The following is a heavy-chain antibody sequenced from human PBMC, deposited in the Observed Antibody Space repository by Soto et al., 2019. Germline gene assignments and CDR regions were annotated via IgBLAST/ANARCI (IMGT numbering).Heavy chain of an antibody. CDR3: AVPGPRGSWYDKTEYFQY. CDR2: ISYDGRLK. V-gene: IGHV3-30*03. J-gene: IGHJ1*01. Sequence: QVQVVESGGGVVQPGKSLRLSCAVSGFTFSSSPMHWVRQSPGKGLEWVAHISYDGRLKNYLDSGEDRFTISRDNSRNTLSLEMNSLRSDDTAVYYCAVPGPRGSWYDKTEYFQYWGQGTLVTVSS. D-gene: IGHD6-13*01. CDR1: GFTFSSSP.